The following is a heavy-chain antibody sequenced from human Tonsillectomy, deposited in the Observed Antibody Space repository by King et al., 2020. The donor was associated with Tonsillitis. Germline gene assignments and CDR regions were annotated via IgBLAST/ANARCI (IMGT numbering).Heavy chain of an antibody. CDR3: AKYGKLERLPFDY. J-gene: IGHJ4*02. CDR1: GCTFSSYA. D-gene: IGHD1-1*01. Sequence: QLVQSGGGLVQPGGSLRLSCAASGCTFSSYAMSWVRQGPGKGLEWGSAISGRGVRTYYADSVRGRFTISREKSKNTLYLQMNSLRAEDTAVYYCAKYGKLERLPFDYWGQGTLVTVSS. V-gene: IGHV3-23*04. CDR2: ISGRGVRT.